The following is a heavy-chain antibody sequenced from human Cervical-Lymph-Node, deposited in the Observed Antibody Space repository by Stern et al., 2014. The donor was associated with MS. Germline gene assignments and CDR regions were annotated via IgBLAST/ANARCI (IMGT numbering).Heavy chain of an antibody. Sequence: VQSEDSGADEQKHGSSVNESRKASDGPFSTHAINWVRQAPVQGLEWVGGISPIFVTPNYAHKLPARVTITTDEYTSNAYRDLSSLRSEDTAVYYCATPSTVTVGCMDVWGQGTTVTVSS. D-gene: IGHD4-17*01. J-gene: IGHJ6*02. CDR1: DGPFSTHA. V-gene: IGHV1-69*19. CDR2: ISPIFVTP. CDR3: ATPSTVTVGCMDV.